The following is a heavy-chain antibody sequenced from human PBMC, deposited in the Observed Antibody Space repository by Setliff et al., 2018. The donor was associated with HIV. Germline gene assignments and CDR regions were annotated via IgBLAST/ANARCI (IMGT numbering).Heavy chain of an antibody. V-gene: IGHV1-69*10. Sequence: SVKVSCKASGGTFNSYTVSWVRQAPGQGLEWMGGIIPMFNIANYAQKFQGRATITADISTTTASMELRSLRSEDTAVYYCAGGWSEDTVMVQVEYFRHWGQGTLVTVSS. CDR3: AGGWSEDTVMVQVEYFRH. J-gene: IGHJ1*01. CDR2: IIPMFNIA. D-gene: IGHD5-18*01. CDR1: GGTFNSYT.